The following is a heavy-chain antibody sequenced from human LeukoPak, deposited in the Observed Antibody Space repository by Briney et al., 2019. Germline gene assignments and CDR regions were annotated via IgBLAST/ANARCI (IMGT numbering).Heavy chain of an antibody. CDR3: ARGVEWWYYYGMDV. V-gene: IGHV1-8*01. CDR2: MNPNSGNT. D-gene: IGHD2-15*01. J-gene: IGHJ6*02. Sequence: ASVTVSFKSSGYTFTSYDINWVRQATGQGLEWMGWMNPNSGNTGYAHKFQGRVTMTRNTSITTAYMELSSLRSEDTAVYYCARGVEWWYYYGMDVWGQGTTVTVSS. CDR1: GYTFTSYD.